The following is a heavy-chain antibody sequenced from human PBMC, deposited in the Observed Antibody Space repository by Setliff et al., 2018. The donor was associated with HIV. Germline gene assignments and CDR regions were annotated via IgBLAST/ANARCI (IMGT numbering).Heavy chain of an antibody. CDR1: GGAFSSYA. CDR3: ARDYIHVFDI. J-gene: IGHJ3*02. Sequence: ASVKVSCKASGGAFSSYALSWVRQAPGQGLEWMGGIIPILGIANYAQKFQGRVTITADKSTSTAYMEVNGLKSDDTAVYYCARDYIHVFDIWGQGTMVTVSS. CDR2: IIPILGIA. V-gene: IGHV1-69*10.